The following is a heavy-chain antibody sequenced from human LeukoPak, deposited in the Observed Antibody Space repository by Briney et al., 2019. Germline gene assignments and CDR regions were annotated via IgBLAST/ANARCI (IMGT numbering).Heavy chain of an antibody. V-gene: IGHV1-2*02. CDR2: INPNSGGT. Sequence: ASVKVSCKASGYTFTGYYMHWVRQAPGQGLEWMGWINPNSGGTNYAQKVQVRVTMTTDTSTSTAYMELKSLRSDDTAVYFCASSRSSRYYPNDAFDIWGQGTMVTVSS. CDR1: GYTFTGYY. D-gene: IGHD3-22*01. CDR3: ASSRSSRYYPNDAFDI. J-gene: IGHJ3*02.